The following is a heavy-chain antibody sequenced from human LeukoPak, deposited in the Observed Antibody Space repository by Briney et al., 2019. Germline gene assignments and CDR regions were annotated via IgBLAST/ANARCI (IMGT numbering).Heavy chain of an antibody. D-gene: IGHD3-9*01. J-gene: IGHJ4*02. CDR2: IWYDGSNK. CDR1: GFTFGSHA. V-gene: IGHV3-33*08. Sequence: PGGSLRLSCAASGFTFGSHAMHWVRQAPGKGLEWVAVIWYDGSNKYYADSVKGRFTISRDNSKNTLYLQMNSLRAEDTAVYYCARGARYFDWLLPDYYFDYWGQGTLVTVSS. CDR3: ARGARYFDWLLPDYYFDY.